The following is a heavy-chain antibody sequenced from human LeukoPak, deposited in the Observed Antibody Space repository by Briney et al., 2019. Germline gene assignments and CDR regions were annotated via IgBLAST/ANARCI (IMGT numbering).Heavy chain of an antibody. CDR2: IYTSGST. CDR1: GGSISSGSYY. V-gene: IGHV4-61*02. J-gene: IGHJ4*02. D-gene: IGHD6-13*01. CDR3: ARGRSSPGY. Sequence: PSETLSLTCTVSGGSISSGSYYWSWIRQPAGKGLEWIGRIYTSGSTNYNPSLKSRVTISVDTSKNQFSLKLSSVTAADTAVYYCARGRSSPGYWGQGTLVTVSS.